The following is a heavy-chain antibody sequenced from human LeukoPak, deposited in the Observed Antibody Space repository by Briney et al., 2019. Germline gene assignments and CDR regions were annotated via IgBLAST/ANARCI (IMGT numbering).Heavy chain of an antibody. D-gene: IGHD6-13*01. V-gene: IGHV1-46*01. Sequence: ASVKVSCKASRYTFTSYFMHWMRQAPGQGLEWMGIINPSGGSTTYAQKFQGRVTMTRDTSTSTVYMELNSLRSEDTALYYFARGQLSSSSFDYWGQGTLVTVSS. CDR2: INPSGGST. CDR3: ARGQLSSSSFDY. J-gene: IGHJ4*02. CDR1: RYTFTSYF.